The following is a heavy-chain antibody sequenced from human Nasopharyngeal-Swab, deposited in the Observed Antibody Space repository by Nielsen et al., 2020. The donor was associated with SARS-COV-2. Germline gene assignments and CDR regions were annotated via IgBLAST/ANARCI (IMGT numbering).Heavy chain of an antibody. D-gene: IGHD3-9*01. J-gene: IGHJ4*02. CDR1: GGSFSGYY. CDR3: ARGRYYDILTGYYYFDY. V-gene: IGHV4-34*01. CDR2: INHSGST. Sequence: ESLKISCAVYGGSFSGYYWSWIRQPPGKGLEWIGEINHSGSTNYNPSLKSRVTISVDTSKNQFSLKLSSVTAADTAVYYCARGRYYDILTGYYYFDYWGQGTRVTVSS.